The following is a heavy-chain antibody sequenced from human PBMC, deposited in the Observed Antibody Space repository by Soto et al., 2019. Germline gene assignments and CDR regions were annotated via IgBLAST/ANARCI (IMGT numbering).Heavy chain of an antibody. D-gene: IGHD6-19*01. CDR3: AKDQGSGWPAALDY. Sequence: EVQLLESGGGLVQPGGSLRLSCAASGFTFSRYAMNWVRQAPGKGLEWVAGISGSDGSTYYADSVKGRFTISRDNSKNTLYLQMNSLRAEDTAVYYCAKDQGSGWPAALDYWGQGTLVTVSS. J-gene: IGHJ4*02. CDR2: ISGSDGST. CDR1: GFTFSRYA. V-gene: IGHV3-23*01.